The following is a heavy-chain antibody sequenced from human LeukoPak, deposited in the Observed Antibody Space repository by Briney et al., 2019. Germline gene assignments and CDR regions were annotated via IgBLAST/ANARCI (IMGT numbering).Heavy chain of an antibody. V-gene: IGHV5-51*01. CDR3: ARQTYSSGWYVDY. Sequence: GESLKISCEGSGYSFTNYWIGWVRQMPGKGLEWMGIIYPGDSDTRYSPSFQGQVTIAADKSISTAYLQWSSLKASDTAMYYCARQTYSSGWYVDYWGQGTLVIVSS. J-gene: IGHJ4*02. CDR1: GYSFTNYW. CDR2: IYPGDSDT. D-gene: IGHD6-19*01.